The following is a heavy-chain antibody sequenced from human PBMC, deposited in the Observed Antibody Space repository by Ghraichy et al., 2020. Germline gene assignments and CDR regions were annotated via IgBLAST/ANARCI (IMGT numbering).Heavy chain of an antibody. CDR3: ARDLGGLTTSDSYYYGMDV. D-gene: IGHD4/OR15-4a*01. V-gene: IGHV3-33*01. Sequence: GGSLRLSCAASGFTFSSYGMHWVRQAPGKGLEWVAVIWYDGSNKYYADSVKGRFTISRDNSKNTLYLQMNSLRAEDTAVYYCARDLGGLTTSDSYYYGMDVWGQGTTVTVSS. CDR1: GFTFSSYG. CDR2: IWYDGSNK. J-gene: IGHJ6*02.